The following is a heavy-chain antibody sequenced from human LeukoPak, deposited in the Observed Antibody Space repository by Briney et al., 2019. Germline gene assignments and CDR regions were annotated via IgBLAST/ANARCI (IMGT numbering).Heavy chain of an antibody. V-gene: IGHV3-33*06. CDR3: AKDNSYYDSSGYYIDY. D-gene: IGHD3-22*01. Sequence: GGSLRLSCAASGLTFSSYGMHWVRQAPGKGLEWVAVIWYDGSNKYYADSVKGRLTISRDNSKNTLYLQMNSLRAEDTAVYYCAKDNSYYDSSGYYIDYWGQGTLVTVSS. CDR1: GLTFSSYG. CDR2: IWYDGSNK. J-gene: IGHJ4*02.